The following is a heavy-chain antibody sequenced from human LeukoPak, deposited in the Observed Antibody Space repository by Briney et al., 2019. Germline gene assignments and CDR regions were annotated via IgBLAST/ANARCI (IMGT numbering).Heavy chain of an antibody. CDR2: IYPGDSDT. J-gene: IGHJ4*02. CDR3: ARQEVYRYDFWSGYGTPDGLGY. D-gene: IGHD3-3*01. Sequence: GESLKISCKGSGYSFTSYWIGWVRQMPGKGLEWMGIIYPGDSDTRYSPSFQGQVTISADKSISTAYLQWSSLKASDTAMYYCARQEVYRYDFWSGYGTPDGLGYWGQGTLVTVSS. CDR1: GYSFTSYW. V-gene: IGHV5-51*01.